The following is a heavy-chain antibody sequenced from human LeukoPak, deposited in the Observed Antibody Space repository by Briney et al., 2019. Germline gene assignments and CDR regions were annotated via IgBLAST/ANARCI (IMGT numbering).Heavy chain of an antibody. CDR1: GFTFSTYV. D-gene: IGHD3-22*01. Sequence: PGGSLRLSCAASGFTFSTYVMTWVRQAPGKGLEWVSTVSGGGGTTYYADSVKGRFTISRDSSKNTLYLQLNSLRAEDTAVYYCAKGATLQNYYDSNGYYIVTFDYWGQGALVTVSS. CDR2: VSGGGGTT. J-gene: IGHJ4*02. CDR3: AKGATLQNYYDSNGYYIVTFDY. V-gene: IGHV3-23*01.